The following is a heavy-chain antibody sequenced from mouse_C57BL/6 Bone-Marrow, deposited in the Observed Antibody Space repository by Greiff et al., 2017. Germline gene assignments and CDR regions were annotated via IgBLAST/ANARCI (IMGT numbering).Heavy chain of an antibody. D-gene: IGHD1-1*01. J-gene: IGHJ2*01. V-gene: IGHV14-4*01. CDR2: IDPENGDT. CDR1: GFNIKDDY. Sequence: EVQLQQSGAELVRPGASVKLSCTASGFNIKDDYMHWVKQRPEQGLEWIGWIDPENGDTEYASKFQGKATITADPSSNTAYLQLSSLTSEDTAVYYCTALSYYPFDYWGRGTTLTVSS. CDR3: TALSYYPFDY.